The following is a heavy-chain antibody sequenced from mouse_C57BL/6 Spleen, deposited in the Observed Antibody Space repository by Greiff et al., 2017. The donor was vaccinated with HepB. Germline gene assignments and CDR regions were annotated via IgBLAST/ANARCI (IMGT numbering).Heavy chain of an antibody. J-gene: IGHJ4*01. CDR3: AQNHYYGSIYAMDY. V-gene: IGHV1-64*01. CDR1: GYTFTSYW. Sequence: QVQLQQPGAELVKPGASVKLSCKASGYTFTSYWMHWVKQRPGQGLEWIGMIHPNSGSTNYNEKFKSKATLTVDKSSSTAYMQLSSLTSEDSAVYYCAQNHYYGSIYAMDYWGQGTSVTVSS. D-gene: IGHD1-1*01. CDR2: IHPNSGST.